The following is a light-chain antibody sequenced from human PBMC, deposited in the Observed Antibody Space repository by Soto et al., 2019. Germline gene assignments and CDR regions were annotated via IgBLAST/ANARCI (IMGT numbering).Light chain of an antibody. CDR3: QQYCTAPWT. V-gene: IGKV4-1*01. Sequence: DVVMTQSPDSLAVSLGERANINCKSSQRVLFSSNNKNYLAWYQQKPGQPPKLLIYWASTRESGVPDRFSGSGSGTDFTLTIRSPQAEDVAVYYCQQYCTAPWTFGQGTKVEIK. CDR2: WAS. J-gene: IGKJ1*01. CDR1: QRVLFSSNNKNY.